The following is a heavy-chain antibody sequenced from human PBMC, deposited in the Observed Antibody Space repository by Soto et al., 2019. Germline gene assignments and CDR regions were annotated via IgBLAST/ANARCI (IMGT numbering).Heavy chain of an antibody. CDR2: INHSGST. Sequence: SELLSQTRPVYEGSITGYYWYWFRQPPGKGLEWIGEINHSGSTNYNPSLKSRVTISVDTSKNQFSLKLSSVTAADTAVYYCARGQSSLLLDCWGQGVLVTVSS. CDR3: ARGQSSLLLDC. V-gene: IGHV4-34*01. CDR1: EGSITGYY. J-gene: IGHJ4*02. D-gene: IGHD2-8*02.